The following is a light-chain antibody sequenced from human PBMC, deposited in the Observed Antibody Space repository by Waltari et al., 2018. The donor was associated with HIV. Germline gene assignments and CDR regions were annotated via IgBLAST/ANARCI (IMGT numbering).Light chain of an antibody. CDR2: GAS. J-gene: IGKJ1*01. Sequence: EIVMTQSPATLSVSPGERATLSCSASQSVTSNLAWYQQKPGQAPRLLIYGASTRATGIPARFSGGGSGTEFTLTIRSLQSEDFAVYYCQQYNNWPPTFGQGTKVEIK. V-gene: IGKV3-15*01. CDR3: QQYNNWPPT. CDR1: QSVTSN.